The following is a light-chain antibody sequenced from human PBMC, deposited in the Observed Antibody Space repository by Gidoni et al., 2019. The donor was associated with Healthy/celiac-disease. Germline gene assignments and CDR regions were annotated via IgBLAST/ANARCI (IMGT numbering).Light chain of an antibody. CDR2: DAS. CDR3: QQRSNWPRT. J-gene: IGKJ1*01. CDR1: QSASSS. V-gene: IGKV3-11*01. Sequence: EIVLTQSPATLSLSPGERATLSCRASQSASSSLAWYQQKPGQAPRLLIYDASRRATGIPARFSGSGSGTDFTLTISSLEPEDFAVYYCQQRSNWPRTFGQGTKVEIK.